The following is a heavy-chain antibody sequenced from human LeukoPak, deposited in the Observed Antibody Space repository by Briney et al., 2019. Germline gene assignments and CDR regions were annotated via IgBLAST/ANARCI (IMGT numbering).Heavy chain of an antibody. D-gene: IGHD3-22*01. CDR2: IYYSGST. J-gene: IGHJ4*02. CDR3: ARDLYYYDSSGYYYNYFDY. CDR1: GGSISSGDYY. V-gene: IGHV4-30-4*01. Sequence: SETLSLTCTVSGGSISSGDYYWSWIRQPPGTGLEWIGYIYYSGSTYYNPSLKSRVTISVDTSKNQFSLKLSSVTAADTAVYYCARDLYYYDSSGYYYNYFDYWGQGTLVTVSS.